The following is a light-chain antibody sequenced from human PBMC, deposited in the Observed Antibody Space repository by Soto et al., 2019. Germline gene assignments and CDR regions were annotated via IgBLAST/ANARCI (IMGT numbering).Light chain of an antibody. CDR1: SSSIGAGYD. CDR3: QSYDNSLSGYV. Sequence: QSVLTQPPSASGTPGQRVSISCSGSSSSIGAGYDVHWYQQLPGTAPKVVIFGNSNRPSGVPDRFSGSKSGTSASLAITGLQAEDEADYYCQSYDNSLSGYVFGTGTKLTVL. CDR2: GNS. V-gene: IGLV1-40*01. J-gene: IGLJ1*01.